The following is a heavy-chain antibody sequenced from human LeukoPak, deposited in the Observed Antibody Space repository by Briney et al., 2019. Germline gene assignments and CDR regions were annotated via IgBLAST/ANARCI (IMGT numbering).Heavy chain of an antibody. CDR3: ARTRRDGYNYFDY. Sequence: SETLSLTCSVSGGSISSYYWSWIRQPPGKGLEWIGYIYSSGSTKYNPSLESRVTISVDTSKNQFSLNLGSVTAADTAVYYCARTRRDGYNYFDYWGQGALVTVSS. J-gene: IGHJ4*02. CDR1: GGSISSYY. V-gene: IGHV4-59*01. D-gene: IGHD5-24*01. CDR2: IYSSGST.